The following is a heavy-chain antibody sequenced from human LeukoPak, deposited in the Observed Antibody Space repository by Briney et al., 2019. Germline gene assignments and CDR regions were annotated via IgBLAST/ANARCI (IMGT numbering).Heavy chain of an antibody. Sequence: GGSLRLSCAASGFTFSSYAMSWVRQAPGKGLEWVSAISGSGGSTYYADSVKGRFTISRNNSKNTLYLQMNSLRAEDTAVYYCAKDRYSSGWSGGYYFDYWGQGTLVTVSS. CDR2: ISGSGGST. J-gene: IGHJ4*02. CDR3: AKDRYSSGWSGGYYFDY. CDR1: GFTFSSYA. D-gene: IGHD6-19*01. V-gene: IGHV3-23*01.